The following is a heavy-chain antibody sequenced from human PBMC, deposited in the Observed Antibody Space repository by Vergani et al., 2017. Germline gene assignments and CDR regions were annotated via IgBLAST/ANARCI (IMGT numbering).Heavy chain of an antibody. V-gene: IGHV4-30-4*01. Sequence: QLQLQESGPGLVKPSETLSLTCTVSGGSISSSDYYWSWIRQPPGKGLEWIGYIYYSGSTYYNPSLKSRVTISVDTSKNQFSLKLSSVTAADTAVYYCARGYCSGGSCYYRNWFDPWGQGTLVTVSS. CDR2: IYYSGST. D-gene: IGHD2-15*01. CDR1: GGSISSSDYY. CDR3: ARGYCSGGSCYYRNWFDP. J-gene: IGHJ5*02.